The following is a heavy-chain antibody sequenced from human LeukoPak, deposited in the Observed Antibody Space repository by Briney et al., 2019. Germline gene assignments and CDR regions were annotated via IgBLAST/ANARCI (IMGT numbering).Heavy chain of an antibody. V-gene: IGHV4-30-2*01. CDR3: ARENSGCMDY. CDR1: GGSISSGGYS. Sequence: PSQTLSLTCAVSGGSISSGGYSWSWIRQPPGKGLEWIGYIYHSGSTYYNPSLKSRVTISVDRSKNQFSLKLSSVTAADTAVYYCARENSGCMDYWGQGTLVTVSS. J-gene: IGHJ4*02. CDR2: IYHSGST. D-gene: IGHD5-12*01.